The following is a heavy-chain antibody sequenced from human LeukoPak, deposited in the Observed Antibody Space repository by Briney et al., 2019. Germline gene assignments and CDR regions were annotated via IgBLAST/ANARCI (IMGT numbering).Heavy chain of an antibody. CDR2: ISSSSSYI. V-gene: IGHV3-21*04. CDR1: GFTFSSYS. Sequence: GGSLRLSCAASGFTFSSYSMNWVRQAPGKGLEWVSSISSSSSYIYYADSVKGRFTISRDNPKNTLFLQMGSLRGEDTAVYYCARCYYDGSGFYYYFDYWGQGTLVTVSS. J-gene: IGHJ4*02. CDR3: ARCYYDGSGFYYYFDY. D-gene: IGHD3-22*01.